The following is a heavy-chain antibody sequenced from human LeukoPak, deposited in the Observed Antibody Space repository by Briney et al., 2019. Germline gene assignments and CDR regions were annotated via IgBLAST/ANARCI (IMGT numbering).Heavy chain of an antibody. Sequence: GGSLRLSCAASGFTFSSYAMSWVRQAPGKGLEWVSAISGSGGSTYYADSVRGRFTISRDNAKNTLYLQMNSLRAEDTAVYYCARDSRDSSGYSPDYWGQGTLVTVSS. CDR1: GFTFSSYA. CDR3: ARDSRDSSGYSPDY. V-gene: IGHV3-23*01. D-gene: IGHD3-22*01. J-gene: IGHJ4*02. CDR2: ISGSGGST.